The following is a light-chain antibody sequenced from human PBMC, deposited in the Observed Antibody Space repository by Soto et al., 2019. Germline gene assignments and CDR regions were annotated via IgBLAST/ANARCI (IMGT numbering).Light chain of an antibody. CDR3: QQRSNWPLT. Sequence: EIVMTQSPVTLSVSPGERATLSCRASQSVRSTYLAWYQQKPGQAPRLLIFGVSNRAAGIPARFSGSGSGTEFTLTISSLQSEDFAVYYCQQRSNWPLTFGGGTKVDIK. J-gene: IGKJ4*01. CDR1: QSVRSTY. V-gene: IGKV3-15*01. CDR2: GVS.